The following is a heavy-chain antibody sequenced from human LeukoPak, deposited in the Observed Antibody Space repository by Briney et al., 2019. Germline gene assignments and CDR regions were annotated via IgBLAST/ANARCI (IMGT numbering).Heavy chain of an antibody. Sequence: SETLSLTCTVSGGSISSYYWSWIRQSPGKGLEWIGYIHYSGSTNYSPSLKSRVTISVDTSKNQFSLKLSSVTAADTAVYYCARGVSEYYDSSGYGDFDYWGQGTLVTVSS. CDR3: ARGVSEYYDSSGYGDFDY. D-gene: IGHD3-22*01. CDR1: GGSISSYY. J-gene: IGHJ4*02. CDR2: IHYSGST. V-gene: IGHV4-59*08.